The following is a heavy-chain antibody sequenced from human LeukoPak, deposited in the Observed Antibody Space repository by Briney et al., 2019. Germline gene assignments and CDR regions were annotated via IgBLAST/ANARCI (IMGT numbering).Heavy chain of an antibody. D-gene: IGHD3-10*01. J-gene: IGHJ5*02. CDR1: GDSISNYY. CDR2: IYYTGQT. Sequence: SETLSLTCSVSGDSISNYYWTWIRQPPEKGLEWIGYIYYTGQTSYNPSLKSRVTISVDTSKGHFSLRLTSVTAADTAIYYCARGGGDYNGSGDWFDPWGQGTLVTVSS. V-gene: IGHV4-59*01. CDR3: ARGGGDYNGSGDWFDP.